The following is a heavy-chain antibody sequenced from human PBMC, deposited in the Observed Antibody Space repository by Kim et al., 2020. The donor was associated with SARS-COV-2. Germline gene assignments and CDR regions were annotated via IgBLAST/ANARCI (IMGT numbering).Heavy chain of an antibody. V-gene: IGHV3-21*01. D-gene: IGHD3-3*01. Sequence: GGSLRLSCVASGFTFSVYSMNWVRQAPGKGLEWVASIAGSSKGYSTVYADSGEGRFTIARDNAKNSVYLQMRSLTAEDTAEYYCARDGEGYWGQGTLVTVSS. CDR3: ARDGEGY. J-gene: IGHJ4*02. CDR2: IAGSSKGYST. CDR1: GFTFSVYS.